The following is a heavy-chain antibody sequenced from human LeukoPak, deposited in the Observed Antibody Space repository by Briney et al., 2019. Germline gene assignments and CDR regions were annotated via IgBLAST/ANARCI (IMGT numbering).Heavy chain of an antibody. CDR2: ISAYNGNT. CDR3: ARARYYGSGAGDWFDP. Sequence: ASVKVSCKASGYTFTSYGISWVRQAPGQGLEWMGWISAYNGNTNYAQKLQGRVTMTRNTSISTAYMELSSLRSEDTAVYYCARARYYGSGAGDWFDPWGQGTLVTVSS. D-gene: IGHD3-10*01. V-gene: IGHV1-18*01. CDR1: GYTFTSYG. J-gene: IGHJ5*02.